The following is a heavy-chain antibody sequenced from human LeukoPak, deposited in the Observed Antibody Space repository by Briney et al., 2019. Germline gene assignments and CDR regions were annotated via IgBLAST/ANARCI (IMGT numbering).Heavy chain of an antibody. CDR1: GFTFSSYW. CDR2: IKSDGSST. D-gene: IGHD1-26*01. V-gene: IGHV3-74*01. J-gene: IGHJ4*02. Sequence: GGSLRLSCAASGFTFSSYWMEWVRQARGKGLVGVSRIKSDGSSTSYADSVKGRFTISRDNDKNTLYLQMNNLRAEDTAVYYCAKDPFPGRLGAFDYWGQGTLVTVSS. CDR3: AKDPFPGRLGAFDY.